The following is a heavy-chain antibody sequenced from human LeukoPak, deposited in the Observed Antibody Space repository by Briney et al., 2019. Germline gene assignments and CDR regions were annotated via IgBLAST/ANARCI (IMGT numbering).Heavy chain of an antibody. J-gene: IGHJ4*02. Sequence: GGSLRLSRSASGFTFSSYAMSWVRQAPGKGLEWVSGISGNGGKTHYADSVKGRFTISRDNSKNTLYLQVNSLRADDTAVYYCAKERSSGWPFDYWGQGTLVTVSS. V-gene: IGHV3-23*01. CDR1: GFTFSSYA. CDR2: ISGNGGKT. CDR3: AKERSSGWPFDY. D-gene: IGHD6-19*01.